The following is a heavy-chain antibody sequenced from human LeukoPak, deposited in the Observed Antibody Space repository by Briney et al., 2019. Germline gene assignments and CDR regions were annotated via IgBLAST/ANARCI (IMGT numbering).Heavy chain of an antibody. CDR1: GGSFSGYY. CDR2: INHSGST. V-gene: IGHV4-34*01. D-gene: IGHD4-11*01. Sequence: SETLSLTCAVYGGSFSGYYWRWIRQPPGKGLEWIGEINHSGSTNYNPSLKSRVTISVDTSKNQFSLKLSSVTAADTAVYYCARVRLPKSYYYYYYMDVWGKGTTVTVSS. J-gene: IGHJ6*03. CDR3: ARVRLPKSYYYYYYMDV.